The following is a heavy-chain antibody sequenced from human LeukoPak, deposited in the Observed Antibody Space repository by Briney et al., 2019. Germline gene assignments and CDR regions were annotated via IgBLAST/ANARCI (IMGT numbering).Heavy chain of an antibody. CDR1: GFTFRTYG. CDR3: AKDRGSWSYGGFDY. J-gene: IGHJ4*02. CDR2: IGYDGTKT. Sequence: GGSLRLSCTSSGFTFRTYGMHWVRQAPGKGLEWVTFIGYDGTKTDYIDSVKGRLTISRDNSKNTLYLQMNSLRIEDTAVYYCAKDRGSWSYGGFDYWGQGILVTVSS. V-gene: IGHV3-30*02. D-gene: IGHD1-26*01.